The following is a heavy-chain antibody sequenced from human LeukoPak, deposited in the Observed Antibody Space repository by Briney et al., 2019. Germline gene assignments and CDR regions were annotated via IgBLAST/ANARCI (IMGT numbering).Heavy chain of an antibody. CDR1: GFTFSSYG. V-gene: IGHV3-30*19. D-gene: IGHD3-10*01. J-gene: IGHJ6*02. CDR2: ISYDGNNK. Sequence: PGGSLRLSCAASGFTFSSYGMHWVRQAPGKGLEWVAVISYDGNNKYYADSVKGRFTISRDISKNTLYLQMNSLRAEDTAVYYCARDQYYGSGSYSGTRYYGMDVWGQGTTVTVSS. CDR3: ARDQYYGSGSYSGTRYYGMDV.